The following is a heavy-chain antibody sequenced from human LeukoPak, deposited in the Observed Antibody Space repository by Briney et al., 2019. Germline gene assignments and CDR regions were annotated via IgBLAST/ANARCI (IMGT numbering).Heavy chain of an antibody. V-gene: IGHV1-2*02. D-gene: IGHD3-22*01. J-gene: IGHJ1*01. CDR2: INPNSGGT. Sequence: ASVKVSCKASGYTFTSYGISWVRQAPGQGLEWMGWINPNSGGTNYAQKFQGRVTMTRDTSISTAYMELSRLRSDDTAVYYCARQHDYYDSSGYFEYFQHWGQGTLVTVSS. CDR3: ARQHDYYDSSGYFEYFQH. CDR1: GYTFTSYG.